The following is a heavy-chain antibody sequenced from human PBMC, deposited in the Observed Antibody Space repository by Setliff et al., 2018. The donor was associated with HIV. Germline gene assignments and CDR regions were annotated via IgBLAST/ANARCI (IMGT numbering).Heavy chain of an antibody. J-gene: IGHJ3*01. D-gene: IGHD3-22*01. V-gene: IGHV5-51*01. CDR2: IFPADSDT. CDR3: ARHRVDTSMLVVKSPGAFDP. Sequence: PGESLKISCRGFGYSFGDYWIGWVRQKPGKGLEWMGIIFPADSDTRVSPPFQGQVSISADRSTYAAFLQWTSHKASDTGMYFCARHRVDTSMLVVKSPGAFDPWGQGTLVTVSS. CDR1: GYSFGDYW.